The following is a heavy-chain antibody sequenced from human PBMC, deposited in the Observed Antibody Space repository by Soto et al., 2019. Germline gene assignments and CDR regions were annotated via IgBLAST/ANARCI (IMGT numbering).Heavy chain of an antibody. Sequence: EVQLLESGGGLVQPGGSLRLSCAASGFTFSSYAMSWVRQAPGKGLEWVSAISGSGGTTYYADSVKGRFTISRDNSKNTLHLQMNSLRAEDTAVYFCATPYDFWKYWGQGTLVTVSS. D-gene: IGHD3-3*01. V-gene: IGHV3-23*01. CDR2: ISGSGGTT. J-gene: IGHJ4*02. CDR1: GFTFSSYA. CDR3: ATPYDFWKY.